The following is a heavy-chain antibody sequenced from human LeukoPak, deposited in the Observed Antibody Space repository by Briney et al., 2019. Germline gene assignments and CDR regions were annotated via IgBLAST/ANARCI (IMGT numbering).Heavy chain of an antibody. V-gene: IGHV4-39*01. CDR1: GGSISSNDYY. CDR2: IYYSGST. CDR3: ARGVTGIAALPFDY. D-gene: IGHD6-13*01. J-gene: IGHJ4*02. Sequence: SETLSLTCTVSGGSISSNDYYWDWIRQPPGMGLEYIGSIYYSGSTYYNPSLKSRVTISVDTSKNQFSLRLSSVTAADTAVYYCARGVTGIAALPFDYWGQGTLVTVSS.